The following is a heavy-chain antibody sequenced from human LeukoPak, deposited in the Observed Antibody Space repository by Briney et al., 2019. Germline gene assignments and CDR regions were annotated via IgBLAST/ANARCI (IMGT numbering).Heavy chain of an antibody. CDR1: GFTFSTYS. D-gene: IGHD4-23*01. CDR3: AKSPTVDAAFDI. Sequence: GGSLRLSCAASGFTFSTYSMNWVRQAPGKGLEWVSGIGYTGDSTFYADSVKGRFTVSRDSSKNTLFLHMNSLRAEDTALYYCAKSPTVDAAFDIWGQGTMVTVSS. V-gene: IGHV3-23*01. J-gene: IGHJ3*02. CDR2: IGYTGDST.